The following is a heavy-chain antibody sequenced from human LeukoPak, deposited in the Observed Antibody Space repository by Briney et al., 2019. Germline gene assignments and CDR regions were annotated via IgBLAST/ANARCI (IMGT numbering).Heavy chain of an antibody. D-gene: IGHD5-18*01. V-gene: IGHV3-33*06. CDR2: IWYDGSNK. CDR3: AKVISQDTATPPAFDI. Sequence: GGSRRLSCAASGFTFSDHYMDWVRQAPGKGLEWVAVIWYDGSNKYYADSVKGRFTISRDNSKNTLYLQMNSLRAEDTAVYYCAKVISQDTATPPAFDIWGQGTMVTVSS. J-gene: IGHJ3*02. CDR1: GFTFSDHY.